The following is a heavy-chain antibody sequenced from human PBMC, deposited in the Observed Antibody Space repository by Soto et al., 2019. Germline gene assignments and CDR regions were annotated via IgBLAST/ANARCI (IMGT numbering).Heavy chain of an antibody. V-gene: IGHV1-46*01. CDR3: ARVFAAAGFDY. J-gene: IGHJ4*02. D-gene: IGHD6-13*01. Sequence: ASVKVSCKASGYTFTIYDMHWVRQAPGQGLEWMGIINPSGGSTSYAQKFQGRVTMTRDTSTSTVYMELSSLRSEDTAVYYCARVFAAAGFDYWGQGTLVTVSS. CDR1: GYTFTIYD. CDR2: INPSGGST.